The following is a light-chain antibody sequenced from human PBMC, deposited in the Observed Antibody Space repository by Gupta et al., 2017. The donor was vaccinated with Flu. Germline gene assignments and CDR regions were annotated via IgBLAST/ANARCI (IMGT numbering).Light chain of an antibody. CDR3: QQYGSSPPTT. Sequence: TALPPSPGTLPLSPGERATLSCRASQSVSSSYLAWYQQKPGQAPRLLIYGASSRATGIPDRFSGSGSGTDFTLTISRLEPEDFAVYYCQQYGSSPPTTFGGGTKVEIK. J-gene: IGKJ4*01. CDR1: QSVSSSY. CDR2: GAS. V-gene: IGKV3-20*01.